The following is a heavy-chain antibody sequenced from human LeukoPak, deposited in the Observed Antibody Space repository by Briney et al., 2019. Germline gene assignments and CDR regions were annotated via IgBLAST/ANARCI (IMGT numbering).Heavy chain of an antibody. CDR2: IYSGGAT. Sequence: GGSLRLSCAASGLSVSSNYMTWVRQAPGKGLEWVSVIYSGGATYYADSLKGRFTISRDNSKNTLYLQMNSLRPEDTTVYYCACRTRWPQVAIDYWGQGTPVTVSS. J-gene: IGHJ4*02. D-gene: IGHD1-1*01. CDR1: GLSVSSNY. V-gene: IGHV3-66*01. CDR3: ACRTRWPQVAIDY.